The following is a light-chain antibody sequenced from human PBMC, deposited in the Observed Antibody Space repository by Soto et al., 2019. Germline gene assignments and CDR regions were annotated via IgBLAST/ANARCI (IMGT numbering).Light chain of an antibody. Sequence: LSQSPAALTVPSGKRANLHYRASLSVSSNVAWYQQKPGQAPRLLIYGTSSRATGIPDRFSGSGSGTDFTLTSSRLEPEDFAVYYCQQYGSSGTFGQGTKVDIK. CDR1: LSVSSN. J-gene: IGKJ1*01. CDR3: QQYGSSGT. V-gene: IGKV3-20*01. CDR2: GTS.